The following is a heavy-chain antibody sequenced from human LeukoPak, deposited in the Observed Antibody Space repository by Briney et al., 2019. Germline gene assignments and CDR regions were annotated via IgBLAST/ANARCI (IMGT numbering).Heavy chain of an antibody. J-gene: IGHJ4*02. Sequence: PGGSLRLSCAASGFTFSSYAMSWVRQAPGKGLEWVSAISGSGGSTYYADSVKGRFNISRDNSKNTLYLQMNSLRAEDTAVYYCAKGPYCSSTSCYLTPNDYWGQGTLVTVSS. CDR2: ISGSGGST. CDR1: GFTFSSYA. CDR3: AKGPYCSSTSCYLTPNDY. D-gene: IGHD2-2*01. V-gene: IGHV3-23*01.